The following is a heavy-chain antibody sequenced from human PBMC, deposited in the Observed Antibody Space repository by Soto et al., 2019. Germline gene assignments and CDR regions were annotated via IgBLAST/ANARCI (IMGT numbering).Heavy chain of an antibody. V-gene: IGHV3-9*01. CDR1: GFTFDDYA. CDR3: AKVSCSGGSCRYWYFDL. D-gene: IGHD2-15*01. J-gene: IGHJ2*01. CDR2: ISWNSGSI. Sequence: ESGGGLVQPGRSLRLSCAASGFTFDDYAMHWVRQAPGKGLEWVSGISWNSGSIGYADSVKGRFTISRDNAKNSLYLQMNSLRAEDTALYYCAKVSCSGGSCRYWYFDLWGRGTLVTVSS.